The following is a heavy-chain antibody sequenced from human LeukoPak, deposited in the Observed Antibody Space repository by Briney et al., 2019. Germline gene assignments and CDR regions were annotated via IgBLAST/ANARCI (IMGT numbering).Heavy chain of an antibody. V-gene: IGHV3-53*01. J-gene: IGHJ5*02. CDR2: IYSGGST. CDR3: ARVPHRRPNNWFDP. CDR1: GFTVSSNY. D-gene: IGHD1-14*01. Sequence: GGSLRLSCAASGFTVSSNYMSWVRQAPGKGLEWISVIYSGGSTYYADSVKGRFTISRDNSKNTLYLQMNSLRAEDTAVYYCARVPHRRPNNWFDPWGQGTLVTVSS.